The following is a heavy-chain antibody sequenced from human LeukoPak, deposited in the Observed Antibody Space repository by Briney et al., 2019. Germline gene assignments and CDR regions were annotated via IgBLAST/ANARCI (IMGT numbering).Heavy chain of an antibody. V-gene: IGHV4-34*01. J-gene: IGHJ5*02. CDR3: ARRLWLSSTYWFDP. CDR1: GGSLSGKY. CDR2: INHSGST. Sequence: SETLSLTCTVYGGSLSGKYWSWIRQPPGKGLEWIGEINHSGSTNYNPSLKSRVTISVDTSKNQFSLKLSSVTAADTAVYYCARRLWLSSTYWFDPWGQGTLVTVSS. D-gene: IGHD5-24*01.